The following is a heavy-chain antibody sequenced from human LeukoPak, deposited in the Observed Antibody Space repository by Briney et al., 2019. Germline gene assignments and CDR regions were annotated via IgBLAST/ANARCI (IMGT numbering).Heavy chain of an antibody. CDR1: GGSISSYY. D-gene: IGHD1-26*01. CDR2: IYYSGST. CDR3: ARGPSGSYLDC. J-gene: IGHJ4*02. Sequence: SETLSLTCTVSGGSISSYYWSWIRQPPGKGLEWIGYIYYSGSTNYNPSLMSRVTISVDTSKNQFSLKLSSVTAADTAVYYCARGPSGSYLDCWGQGTLVTVSS. V-gene: IGHV4-59*01.